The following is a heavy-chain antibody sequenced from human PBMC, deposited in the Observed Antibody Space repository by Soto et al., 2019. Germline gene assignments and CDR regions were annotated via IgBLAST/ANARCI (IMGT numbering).Heavy chain of an antibody. CDR2: INAVNGNT. J-gene: IGHJ3*01. V-gene: IGHV1-3*01. Sequence: QVPLVQSGAEVKKPGASVKVSCKASGQTFTSYAMHWVRQAPGQGLEWMGWINAVNGNTKYSEKFQGRVTITTDTAASTPYMELTTLTSEDTAVYYCARARLQWLILAFDAWGQGTVVAVSS. CDR1: GQTFTSYA. D-gene: IGHD6-19*01. CDR3: ARARLQWLILAFDA.